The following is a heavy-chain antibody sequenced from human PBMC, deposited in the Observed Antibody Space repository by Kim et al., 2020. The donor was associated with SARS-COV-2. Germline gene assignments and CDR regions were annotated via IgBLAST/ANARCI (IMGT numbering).Heavy chain of an antibody. V-gene: IGHV1-3*01. CDR2: INPGNGNT. CDR1: GYTFTSYT. D-gene: IGHD3-10*01. J-gene: IGHJ4*02. CDR3: AREINRVGYGSGSYYVY. Sequence: ASVKFSCKASGYTFTSYTMHWVRQAPGQRLEWMGWINPGNGNTKYSQKLQGRNTITSDTSASTVYMELSSLRSEDTAVYYCAREINRVGYGSGSYYVYWGQGTLVTASS.